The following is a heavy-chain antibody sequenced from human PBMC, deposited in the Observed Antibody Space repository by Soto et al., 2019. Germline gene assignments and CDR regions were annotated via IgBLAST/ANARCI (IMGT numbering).Heavy chain of an antibody. CDR2: IIPIFGTA. J-gene: IGHJ6*02. Sequence: QVQLVQSGAEVKKPGSSVKVSCKASGGTFSSYAISWVRQAPGQGLEWMGGIIPIFGTANYSQKFQGRVTITADESTSTAYMEVSSLISEDTAVYYCSRQDYDFWSGYPTDYYYGMDVWGQGTTVTVSS. CDR1: GGTFSSYA. CDR3: SRQDYDFWSGYPTDYYYGMDV. V-gene: IGHV1-69*01. D-gene: IGHD3-3*01.